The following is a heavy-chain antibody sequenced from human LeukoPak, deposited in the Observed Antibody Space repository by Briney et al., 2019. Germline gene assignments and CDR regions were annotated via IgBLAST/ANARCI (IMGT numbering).Heavy chain of an antibody. D-gene: IGHD3-22*01. J-gene: IGHJ4*02. CDR2: IYHSGST. V-gene: IGHV4-30-2*01. CDR1: GGSINSGGYS. Sequence: PSQTLSLTCAVSGGSINSGGYSWSWIRQPPGKGLEWIGYIYHSGSTYYNPSLKSRVTISVDRSKNQFSLKLSSVTAADTAVYYCASSDYYDSSGYYSWGQGTLVTVSP. CDR3: ASSDYYDSSGYYS.